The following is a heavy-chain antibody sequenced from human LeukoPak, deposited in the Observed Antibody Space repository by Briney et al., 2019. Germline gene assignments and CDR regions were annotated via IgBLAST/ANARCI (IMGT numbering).Heavy chain of an antibody. CDR1: GYTFTSYA. CDR2: INTNTGNP. CDR3: AWLGFYYGRWWHSNYFGY. Sequence: GASVKVSCKASGYTFTSYAMNWVRQAPGQGLEWMGWINTNTGNPTYAQGFTGRFVFSLDTSVSTAYLQISSLKAEDTAVYYCAWLGFYYGRWWHSNYFGYLGQGTLVTGSS. V-gene: IGHV7-4-1*02. J-gene: IGHJ4*02. D-gene: IGHD3-10*01.